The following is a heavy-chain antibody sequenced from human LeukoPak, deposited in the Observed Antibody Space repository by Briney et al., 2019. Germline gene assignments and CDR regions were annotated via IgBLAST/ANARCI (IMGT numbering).Heavy chain of an antibody. CDR2: INHSGST. J-gene: IGHJ4*02. D-gene: IGHD3-10*01. CDR1: GGSFSGYY. CDR3: ARGLLVRGVIIPFDH. V-gene: IGHV4-34*01. Sequence: SETLSLTCAVYGGSFSGYYWSWIRQPPGKGLEWIGEINHSGSTDYNPSLKSRVTISVDTSKNQFSLKLSSVTAADTAVYYCARGLLVRGVIIPFDHWGQGTLVTVSS.